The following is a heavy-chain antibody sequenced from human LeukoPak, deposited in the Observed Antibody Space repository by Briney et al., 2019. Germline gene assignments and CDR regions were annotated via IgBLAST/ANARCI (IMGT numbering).Heavy chain of an antibody. Sequence: GASVKVSCKASGYTFTSYGIRWVRQAPGQGLEWMGWISAYNGNTNYAQKLQGRVTMTTDTSTSTAYMELRSLRSDDTAVYYCARVTYDSSGYYLGLGYWGQGTLVTVSS. CDR3: ARVTYDSSGYYLGLGY. D-gene: IGHD3-22*01. CDR2: ISAYNGNT. J-gene: IGHJ4*02. V-gene: IGHV1-18*01. CDR1: GYTFTSYG.